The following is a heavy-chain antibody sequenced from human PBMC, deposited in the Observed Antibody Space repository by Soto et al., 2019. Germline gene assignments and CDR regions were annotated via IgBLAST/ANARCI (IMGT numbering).Heavy chain of an antibody. J-gene: IGHJ6*03. CDR3: ARDPTTVTTLRYYYMDV. Sequence: GASVKVSCKASGYTFTSYGISWVRQAPGQGLEWMGWISAYNGNTNYAQKLQGRVTMTTDTSTSTAYMELRSLRSDDTAVYYCARDPTTVTTLRYYYMDVWGKGTTVTVSS. CDR1: GYTFTSYG. V-gene: IGHV1-18*01. CDR2: ISAYNGNT. D-gene: IGHD4-4*01.